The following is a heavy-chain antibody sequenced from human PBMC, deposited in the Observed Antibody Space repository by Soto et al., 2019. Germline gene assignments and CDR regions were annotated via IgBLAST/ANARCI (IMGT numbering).Heavy chain of an antibody. V-gene: IGHV5-51*01. CDR3: ARGCSAMLRNWLAP. D-gene: IGHD2-8*01. CDR2: IYPGDSDT. CDR1: GYSFTSYW. J-gene: IGHJ5*02. Sequence: GESLKISCKGSGYSFTSYWIGWVRQMPGKGLEWMGIIYPGDSDTRYSPSFQGQVTISADKSISPAYLQWSSLKASDTAMYYCARGCSAMLRNWLAPPAQRTLDTGSS.